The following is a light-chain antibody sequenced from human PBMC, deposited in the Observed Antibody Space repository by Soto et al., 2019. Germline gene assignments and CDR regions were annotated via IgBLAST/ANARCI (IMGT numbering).Light chain of an antibody. CDR1: TLGDKY. Sequence: SYELTQPPSVSVSPGQTARITCSGDTLGDKYASWYQQKPGQSPVLVIYQGDKRPSGIPERFSGSRSGNTATLTISGTQAMDEGDYYCQAWDSSTFYVFGTGTKLTVL. V-gene: IGLV3-1*01. J-gene: IGLJ1*01. CDR2: QGD. CDR3: QAWDSSTFYV.